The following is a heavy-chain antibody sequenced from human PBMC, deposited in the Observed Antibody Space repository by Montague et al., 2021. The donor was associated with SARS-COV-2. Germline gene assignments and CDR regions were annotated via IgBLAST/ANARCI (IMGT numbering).Heavy chain of an antibody. Sequence: YWIGWIRQPPGKGLEWIGSIYYSGSTYYNPSLKSRVTISVDTSKNQFSLKLSSVTAADTAVYYCAREEYYYDSSGYSRYYYYGMDVWGQGTTVTVSS. CDR3: AREEYYYDSSGYSRYYYYGMDV. V-gene: IGHV4-39*02. CDR2: IYYSGST. D-gene: IGHD3-22*01. J-gene: IGHJ6*02. CDR1: Y.